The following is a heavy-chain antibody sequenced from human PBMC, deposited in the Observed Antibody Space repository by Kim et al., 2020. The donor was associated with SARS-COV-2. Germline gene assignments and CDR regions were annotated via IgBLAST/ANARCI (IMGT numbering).Heavy chain of an antibody. CDR3: ANGYSSSWYAFDY. Sequence: DSGTARFTISRDNSKKTLYMKMNSLRAEDTAVYYCANGYSSSWYAFDYWGQGTLVTVSS. D-gene: IGHD6-13*01. J-gene: IGHJ4*02. V-gene: IGHV3-23*01.